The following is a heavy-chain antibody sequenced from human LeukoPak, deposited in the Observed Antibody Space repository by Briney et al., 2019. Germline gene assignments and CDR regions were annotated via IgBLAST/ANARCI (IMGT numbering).Heavy chain of an antibody. CDR3: ARGWDY. D-gene: IGHD6-13*01. CDR2: ISRRSSYI. V-gene: IGHV3-21*01. J-gene: IGHJ4*02. CDR1: GFTVSSNE. Sequence: GGSLRLSCAASGFTVSSNEMKWVRHPPGKGLEWVASISRRSSYIYYADSVEGRLTISRDNAKNPLYMQMNSLRAEHPAVYYCARGWDYWCEGRLLTVSS.